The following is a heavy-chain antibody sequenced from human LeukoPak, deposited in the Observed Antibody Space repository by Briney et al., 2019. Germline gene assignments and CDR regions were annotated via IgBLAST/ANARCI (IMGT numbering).Heavy chain of an antibody. CDR2: INIGGTNT. J-gene: IGHJ5*02. CDR1: GFTYNDYY. Sequence: GGSLRLSCAAYGFTYNDYYMSWIRQAPGKGLEWLSYINIGGTNTHYADSVKGRFTISRDNAKKSLYLEMNNLRAEDTAVYYCATDGAGFDTWGQGVLVTVSS. V-gene: IGHV3-11*01. CDR3: ATDGAGFDT.